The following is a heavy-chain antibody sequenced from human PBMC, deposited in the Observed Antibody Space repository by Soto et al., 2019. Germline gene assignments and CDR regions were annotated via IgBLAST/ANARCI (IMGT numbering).Heavy chain of an antibody. CDR3: ARGSVSATSPHYGMDV. V-gene: IGHV3-11*01. D-gene: IGHD6-19*01. J-gene: IGHJ6*02. CDR1: GFTFSEHP. CDR2: VTGSAGRS. Sequence: VQLVESGGTLVKPGGSLRLSCAASGFTFSEHPMTWVIQAPGKGLEWLSLVTGSAGRSYYAASVKGRFTISRDNARNSLFLQMTGLRADDTDVYYCARGSVSATSPHYGMDVWGQGTTVIVSS.